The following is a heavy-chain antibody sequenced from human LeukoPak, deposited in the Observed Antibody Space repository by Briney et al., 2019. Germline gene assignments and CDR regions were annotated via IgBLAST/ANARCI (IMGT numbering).Heavy chain of an antibody. V-gene: IGHV7-4-1*02. CDR1: GYTFTSYA. Sequence: ASVKVSCKASGYTFTSYAMNWVRQAPGQGLEWMGWINTNTGNPTYAQGFTGRFVFTLDTSVSTAYLQISSLKAEDTAVYYCARESRGSGLGAFDIWGQGTMVTVSS. CDR2: INTNTGNP. CDR3: ARESRGSGLGAFDI. D-gene: IGHD3/OR15-3a*01. J-gene: IGHJ3*02.